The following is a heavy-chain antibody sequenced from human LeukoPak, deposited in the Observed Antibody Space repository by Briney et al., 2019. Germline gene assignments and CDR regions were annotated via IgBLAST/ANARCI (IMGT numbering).Heavy chain of an antibody. CDR3: ARGRVSSSVYYSTYYYYFYMDV. D-gene: IGHD4-11*01. V-gene: IGHV4-59*01. CDR1: GDSITIYY. Sequence: RPSETLSLTCTVSGDSITIYYWSWIRQPPGKGLEWIGYIDHTGSTNYNPSLNSRVTISRDTSKNDFSLKLSSVTATDTAVYFCARGRVSSSVYYSTYYYYFYMDVWGKGTTVTVSS. J-gene: IGHJ6*03. CDR2: IDHTGST.